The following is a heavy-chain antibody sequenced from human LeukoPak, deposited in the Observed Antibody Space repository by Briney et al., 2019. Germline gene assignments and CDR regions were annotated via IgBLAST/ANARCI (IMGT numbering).Heavy chain of an antibody. CDR1: GFTFSSYA. Sequence: GGSLRLSCAASGFTFSSYAMSWVRQAPGKGLEWVSGISWNSGSIGYADSVKGRFTISRDNAKNSLYPQMNSLRAEDTALYYCAKDISSGLVALDYWGQGTLVTVSS. CDR2: ISWNSGSI. D-gene: IGHD6-19*01. J-gene: IGHJ4*02. V-gene: IGHV3-9*01. CDR3: AKDISSGLVALDY.